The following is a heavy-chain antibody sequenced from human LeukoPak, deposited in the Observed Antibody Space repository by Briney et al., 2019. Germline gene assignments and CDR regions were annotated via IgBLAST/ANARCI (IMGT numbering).Heavy chain of an antibody. D-gene: IGHD2-15*01. V-gene: IGHV1-18*01. J-gene: IGHJ4*02. Sequence: ASVKVSCKASGYTFTSYGISWVRQAPGQGLEWMGWISAYNGNTNYAQKLQGRVTMTTDTSTSTAYMELRSLRSDDTAVYYCARDFVGYCSGGSCSQGYWGQGTLVTVSS. CDR1: GYTFTSYG. CDR2: ISAYNGNT. CDR3: ARDFVGYCSGGSCSQGY.